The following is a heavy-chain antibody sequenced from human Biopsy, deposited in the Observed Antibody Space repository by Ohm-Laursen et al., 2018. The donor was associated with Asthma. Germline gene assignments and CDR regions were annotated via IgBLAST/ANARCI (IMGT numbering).Heavy chain of an antibody. D-gene: IGHD1-26*01. CDR1: GFIFSNYA. CDR3: ARDAWELQKPSAYYFDY. Sequence: SLRLSCSASGFIFSNYALHWVRQAPGKGLEWVAVISYDGSNKYYTDSVKGRFTISRDNSKNTLYLQMNSLRAEDTAVYYCARDAWELQKPSAYYFDYWGQGTLVTVSS. J-gene: IGHJ4*02. V-gene: IGHV3-30-3*01. CDR2: ISYDGSNK.